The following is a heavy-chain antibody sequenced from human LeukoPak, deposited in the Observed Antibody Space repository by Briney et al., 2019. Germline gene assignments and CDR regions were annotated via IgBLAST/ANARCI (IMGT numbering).Heavy chain of an antibody. J-gene: IGHJ3*01. Sequence: ASVKVSCKASGGTFSSYAISWVRQAPGQGLERMGWISTFNANTNYAPKFHGRVTMTTDTSTTTAYMDLRSLTSDDTAIYYCARDGGDLTTHDASDFWGQGTMVTVSS. D-gene: IGHD2-21*02. CDR1: GGTFSSYA. CDR2: ISTFNANT. CDR3: ARDGGDLTTHDASDF. V-gene: IGHV1-18*01.